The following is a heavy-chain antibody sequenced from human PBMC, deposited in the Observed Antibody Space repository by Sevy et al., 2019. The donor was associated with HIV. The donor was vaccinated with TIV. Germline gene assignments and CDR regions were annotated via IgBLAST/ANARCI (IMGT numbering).Heavy chain of an antibody. Sequence: TLSLTCAVSGDSISSVNWWHWVRQPPGKGLEWIGEIYHSGSTNYNPSLKSRVTISVDNSKNQFSLKRSSVTAADTAVYYCARGGETPRGFDPWGQGSLVTVSS. CDR3: ARGGETPRGFDP. CDR1: GDSISSVNW. D-gene: IGHD3-16*01. CDR2: IYHSGST. V-gene: IGHV4-4*02. J-gene: IGHJ5*02.